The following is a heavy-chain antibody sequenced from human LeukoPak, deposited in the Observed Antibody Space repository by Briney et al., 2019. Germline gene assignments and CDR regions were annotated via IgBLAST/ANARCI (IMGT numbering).Heavy chain of an antibody. CDR3: ARDSEAGWFDP. CDR2: ISSSSSTI. V-gene: IGHV3-48*01. Sequence: GGSLRLSCAASGFTFSNYSMNWVRQAPGKGLEWVSYISSSSSTIYYADSVKGRFTISRDNAKNSLYLQMNSLRAEDTAVYYCARDSEAGWFDPWGQGTLVTVSS. J-gene: IGHJ5*02. CDR1: GFTFSNYS. D-gene: IGHD6-25*01.